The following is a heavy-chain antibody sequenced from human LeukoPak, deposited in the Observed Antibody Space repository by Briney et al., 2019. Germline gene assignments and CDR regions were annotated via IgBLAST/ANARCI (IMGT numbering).Heavy chain of an antibody. J-gene: IGHJ4*02. D-gene: IGHD1-20*01. CDR2: IKQEGSEK. V-gene: IGHV3-7*01. Sequence: GGSLRLSCAASGFTFSNYWMTWVRQAPGKGLEWVANIKQEGSEKYYVDSVKGRFTISRDNAKNSLYLQMNSLRAEDTAMYYCARDLHYSWNDGSHCGYWGQGTLVTVSS. CDR1: GFTFSNYW. CDR3: ARDLHYSWNDGSHCGY.